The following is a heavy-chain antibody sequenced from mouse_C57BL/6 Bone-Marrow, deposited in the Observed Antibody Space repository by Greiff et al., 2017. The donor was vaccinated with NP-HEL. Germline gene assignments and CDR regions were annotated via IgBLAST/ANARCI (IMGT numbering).Heavy chain of an antibody. CDR2: IDPENGDT. CDR1: GFNIKDDY. V-gene: IGHV14-4*01. Sequence: EVQLQQSGAELVRPGASVKLSCTASGFNIKDDYMHWVKQRPEQGLEWIGWIDPENGDTEYASKFQGKATITADTSSNTAYLQLSSLTSDDTAVYYCTTVVATDYWGQGTTLTVSS. J-gene: IGHJ2*01. D-gene: IGHD1-1*01. CDR3: TTVVATDY.